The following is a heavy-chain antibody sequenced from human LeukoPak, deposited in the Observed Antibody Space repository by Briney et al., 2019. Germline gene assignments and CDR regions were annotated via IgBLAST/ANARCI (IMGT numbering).Heavy chain of an antibody. CDR1: GFSFSRYY. CDR3: ARVFRYSSFDY. Sequence: PGGSLRLSCAASGFSFSRYYMGWVRQAPGKGLRWVSPIYSAGSTYYADSVQGRFTISRDDSENTVYLQMDSLRAEDTAVYFCARVFRYSSFDYWGQGTLVTVSS. D-gene: IGHD3-9*01. V-gene: IGHV3-53*01. J-gene: IGHJ4*02. CDR2: IYSAGST.